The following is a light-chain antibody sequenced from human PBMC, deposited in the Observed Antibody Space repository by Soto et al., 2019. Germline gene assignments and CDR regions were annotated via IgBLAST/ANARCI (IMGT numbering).Light chain of an antibody. V-gene: IGKV1-5*01. CDR1: QSISSW. J-gene: IGKJ1*01. CDR3: QQYNSYSVT. Sequence: DIQMTQSPSTLSASVGDRVTITCRASQSISSWLAWYQQKPGKAPKLLIYDASSLESGVPSRFSGSGSGTEFTLTISSVQPDDFATYYCQQYNSYSVTFGQGTKVEIK. CDR2: DAS.